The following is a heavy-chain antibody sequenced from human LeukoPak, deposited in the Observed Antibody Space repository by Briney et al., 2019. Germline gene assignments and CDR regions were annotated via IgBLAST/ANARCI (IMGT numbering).Heavy chain of an antibody. Sequence: SETLSLTCAVYGGSFSGYYWSWIRQPPGKGLEWIGEINHSGSTNYNPSLKSRVTISVDTSKNQFSLKLSSVTAADTAVYYCARGISVVVPAAISGAFDIWGQGTMVTVSS. CDR3: ARGISVVVPAAISGAFDI. V-gene: IGHV4-34*01. CDR1: GGSFSGYY. J-gene: IGHJ3*02. D-gene: IGHD2-2*02. CDR2: INHSGST.